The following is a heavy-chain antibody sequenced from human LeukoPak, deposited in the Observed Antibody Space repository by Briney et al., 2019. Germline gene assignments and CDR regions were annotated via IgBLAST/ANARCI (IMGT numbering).Heavy chain of an antibody. CDR1: GFTFSSYG. Sequence: GGSLRLSCAASGFTFSSYGMHWVRQAPGKGLEWVAVIWYDGSNKYYADSVKGRFTTSRDNSKNTLYLQMNSLRAEDTAVYYCARDKHYYGSGSYGYYYYGMDVWGQGTTVTVSS. V-gene: IGHV3-33*01. D-gene: IGHD3-10*01. CDR3: ARDKHYYGSGSYGYYYYGMDV. CDR2: IWYDGSNK. J-gene: IGHJ6*02.